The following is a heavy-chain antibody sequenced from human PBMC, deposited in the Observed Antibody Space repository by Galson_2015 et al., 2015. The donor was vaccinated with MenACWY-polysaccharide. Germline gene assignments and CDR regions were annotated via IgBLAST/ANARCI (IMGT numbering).Heavy chain of an antibody. Sequence: SVKVSCKASGYTFTSYDINWVRQATGQGLEWIGWMNPNSGNTGYAQKFQGRVTMTRNTSISTAYMELSSLRSEDTAVYYCARVSTRYYYYGMDVWGQGTTVTVSS. D-gene: IGHD3-16*01. CDR3: ARVSTRYYYYGMDV. CDR1: GYTFTSYD. J-gene: IGHJ6*02. V-gene: IGHV1-8*01. CDR2: MNPNSGNT.